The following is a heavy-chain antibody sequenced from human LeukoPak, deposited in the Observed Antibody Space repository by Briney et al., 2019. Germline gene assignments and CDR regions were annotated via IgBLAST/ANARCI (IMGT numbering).Heavy chain of an antibody. CDR2: INPNSGGT. D-gene: IGHD6-19*01. CDR1: GYTFTGYY. V-gene: IGHV1-2*02. Sequence: ASVKVSCKASGYTFTGYYMHWVRQAPGQGLEWMGWINPNSGGTNYAQKFQGRVTMTRDTSTSTAYMELRSLRSDDTAVYYCARAGSSGWFHTNDYWGQGTLVTVSS. CDR3: ARAGSSGWFHTNDY. J-gene: IGHJ4*02.